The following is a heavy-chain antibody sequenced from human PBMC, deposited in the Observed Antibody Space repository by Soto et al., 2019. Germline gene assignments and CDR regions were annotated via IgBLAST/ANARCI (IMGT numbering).Heavy chain of an antibody. CDR2: IYYSGST. V-gene: IGHV4-59*01. CDR1: GGSISSYY. D-gene: IGHD4-4*01. Sequence: QVQLQESGPGLVKPSETLSLTCTVSGGSISSYYWSWIRQPPGKGLEWIGYIYYSGSTNYNPSLKSRVTISVDTSKNQFSLKLSSVTAADTAVYYCARARDDYSRYYYYYMDVWGKGTTVTVFS. CDR3: ARARDDYSRYYYYYMDV. J-gene: IGHJ6*03.